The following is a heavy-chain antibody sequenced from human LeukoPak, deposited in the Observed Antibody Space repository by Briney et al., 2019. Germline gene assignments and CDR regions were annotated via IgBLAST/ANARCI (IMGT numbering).Heavy chain of an antibody. D-gene: IGHD1-1*01. Sequence: GGSLRLSCAASGFTFSSYLMNWVRQAPGKGLEWVANIKQDGSEKYYVDSVKGRFTISRDNAKNSLYLQMNSLRAEDTAVYYCARGNVMGSWFDPWGQGTLVTVSS. J-gene: IGHJ5*02. CDR2: IKQDGSEK. CDR1: GFTFSSYL. CDR3: ARGNVMGSWFDP. V-gene: IGHV3-7*04.